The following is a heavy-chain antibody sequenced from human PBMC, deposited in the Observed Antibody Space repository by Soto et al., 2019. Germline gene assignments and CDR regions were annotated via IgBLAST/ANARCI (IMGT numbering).Heavy chain of an antibody. CDR1: GFTFSSYG. V-gene: IGHV3-30*18. CDR2: ISYDGSNK. J-gene: IGHJ3*02. Sequence: GGSLRLSCAASGFTFSSYGMHWVRQAPGKGLEWVAVISYDGSNKYYADSVKGRFTISRDNSKNTLYLQMNSLRAEGTAVYYCAKDIPQHSITDAFDIWGQGTMVTVSS. D-gene: IGHD3-3*02. CDR3: AKDIPQHSITDAFDI.